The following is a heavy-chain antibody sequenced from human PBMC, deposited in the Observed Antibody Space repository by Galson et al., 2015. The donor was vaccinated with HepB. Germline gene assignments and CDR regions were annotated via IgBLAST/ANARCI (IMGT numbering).Heavy chain of an antibody. J-gene: IGHJ4*02. CDR1: GDSVSSNSAA. V-gene: IGHV6-1*01. Sequence: CAISGDSVSSNSAAWNWIRQSPSRGLEWLGRAYYRSKWYNDYAVSVKSRITINPDTSKNQFSLQLNSVTPGDTAVYYCARGSGWSNLFFDYWGQGTLVTVSS. CDR2: AYYRSKWYN. CDR3: ARGSGWSNLFFDY. D-gene: IGHD6-19*01.